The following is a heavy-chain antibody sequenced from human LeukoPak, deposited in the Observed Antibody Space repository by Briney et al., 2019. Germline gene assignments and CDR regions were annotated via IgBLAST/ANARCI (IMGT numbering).Heavy chain of an antibody. CDR3: ASSLLGVSP. D-gene: IGHD3-3*01. J-gene: IGHJ4*02. CDR1: GFTFRSYW. Sequence: GGSLRLSCAVSGFTFRSYWMYWVRQAPGEALVWVSRISGDGSTTTYADTVKGRFTISRDNAKNTLYLQMNSLRADDTAVYYYASSLLGVSPWGQGTLVTVSS. V-gene: IGHV3-74*01. CDR2: ISGDGSTT.